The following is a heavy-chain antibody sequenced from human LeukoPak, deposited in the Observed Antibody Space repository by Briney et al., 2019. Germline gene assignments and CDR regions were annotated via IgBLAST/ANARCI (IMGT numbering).Heavy chain of an antibody. CDR3: ARDRIVGASDAFDI. CDR2: ITSSSSYI. Sequence: GGFLRLSCAASGFIFSIYNMNWVRQAPGKGLEWVSSITSSSSYIYYADSVKGRFTISRDNAKNLLYLQMNSLRAEDTAVYYCARDRIVGASDAFDIWGQGTMVTVSS. D-gene: IGHD1-26*01. J-gene: IGHJ3*02. V-gene: IGHV3-21*01. CDR1: GFIFSIYN.